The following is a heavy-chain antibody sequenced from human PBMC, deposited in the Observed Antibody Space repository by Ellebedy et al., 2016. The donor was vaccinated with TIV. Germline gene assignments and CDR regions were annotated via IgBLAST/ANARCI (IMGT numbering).Heavy chain of an antibody. CDR2: IWYDGSNK. Sequence: GESLKISCAASGFTFSSYAMSWVRQAPGKGLEWVAVIWYDGSNKYYADSVKGRFTISRDNSKNTLYLQMNSLRAEDTAVYYCARDLIYYDSSGYPSYWGQGTLVTVSS. D-gene: IGHD3-22*01. CDR1: GFTFSSYA. J-gene: IGHJ4*02. V-gene: IGHV3-33*08. CDR3: ARDLIYYDSSGYPSY.